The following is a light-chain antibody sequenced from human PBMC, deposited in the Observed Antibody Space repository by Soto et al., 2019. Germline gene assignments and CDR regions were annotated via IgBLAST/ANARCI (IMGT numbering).Light chain of an antibody. CDR1: QSVSSSY. J-gene: IGKJ2*01. V-gene: IGKV3-20*01. Sequence: EIVLTQSPGTLSLSPGKRATLSCRASQSVSSSYLAWYQQKPGQAPRLLIYGASSRATGIPDRFSGSGSGTDSTLTISRLEPEDFAVYYCQHYGSSPYTFGQGTKLEIK. CDR2: GAS. CDR3: QHYGSSPYT.